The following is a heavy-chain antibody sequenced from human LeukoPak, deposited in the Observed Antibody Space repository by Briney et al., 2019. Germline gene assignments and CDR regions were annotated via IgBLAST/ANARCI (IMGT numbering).Heavy chain of an antibody. D-gene: IGHD2-2*01. V-gene: IGHV4-34*01. CDR3: ARALIVVVPAAIPAYYYYGMDV. J-gene: IGHJ6*02. CDR2: INHSGST. Sequence: PSETLSLTCAVYGGSFSGYYWSWIRQPPGKGLEWLGEINHSGSTNYNPSLKSRVTISVDTSKNQFSLKLSSVTAADTAVYYCARALIVVVPAAIPAYYYYGMDVWGQGTTVTVSS. CDR1: GGSFSGYY.